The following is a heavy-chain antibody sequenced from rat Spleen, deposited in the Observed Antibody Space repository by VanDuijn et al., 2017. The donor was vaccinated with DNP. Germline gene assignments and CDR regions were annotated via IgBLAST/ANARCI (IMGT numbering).Heavy chain of an antibody. Sequence: QVQLKESGPGLVQPSQTLSLTCTVSGLSLTSNSVSWIRQPPGKGLEWMGVIWKHGATRYNSALKSRLSFSKATSKSQVFLKMNSLQTEDTAIYFCTRDVPNYLDYWGQGVMVTVSS. CDR1: GLSLTSNS. CDR2: IWKHGAT. CDR3: TRDVPNYLDY. J-gene: IGHJ2*01. V-gene: IGHV2-47*01.